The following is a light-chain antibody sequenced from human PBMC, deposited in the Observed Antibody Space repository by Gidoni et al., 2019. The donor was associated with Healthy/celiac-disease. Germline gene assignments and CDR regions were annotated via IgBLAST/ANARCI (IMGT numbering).Light chain of an antibody. CDR2: DVS. CDR3: SSYTSSSTYV. J-gene: IGLJ1*01. Sequence: QSALTQPASVSGSPGQSITISCTGTSSDVGGYNYVSGYQQHQGKAPKLMIYDVSNRSSGVSNRFSGSKSGNTASMTISGLQDEDEADYYCSSYTSSSTYVFGTGTKVTVL. CDR1: SSDVGGYNY. V-gene: IGLV2-14*03.